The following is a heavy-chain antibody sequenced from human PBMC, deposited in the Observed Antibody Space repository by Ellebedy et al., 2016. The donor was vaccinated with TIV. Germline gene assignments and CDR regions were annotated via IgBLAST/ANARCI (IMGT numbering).Heavy chain of an antibody. V-gene: IGHV3-74*01. CDR3: ARAGSYRSDY. CDR1: GFTFSSYW. D-gene: IGHD1-26*01. CDR2: INTDGRTI. J-gene: IGHJ4*02. Sequence: PGGSLRLSCAASGFTFSSYWMHWVRQAPGKGLVWVSRINTDGRTIDYADSVKGRFTISRDNAKNTLYLQMNSLRVEDTAVYFCARAGSYRSDYWGQGNLVTVSS.